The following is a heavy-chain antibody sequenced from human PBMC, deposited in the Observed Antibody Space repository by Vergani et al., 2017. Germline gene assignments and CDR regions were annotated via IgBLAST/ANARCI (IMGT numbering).Heavy chain of an antibody. D-gene: IGHD2-15*01. CDR1: NDSVSNTFYY. CDR3: VRDPWESGGPYSGG. V-gene: IGHV4-39*07. J-gene: IGHJ4*02. CDR2: IYYSGST. Sequence: QVQLQESGPGLVKPSETLSLTCTVSNDSVSNTFYYWGWIRQTPGKGLEWIGSIYYSGSTYYNPSLESRVSMSVDTSKNQFSLRVNSVTAADTAVYYCVRDPWESGGPYSGGWGRGTLVSVSS.